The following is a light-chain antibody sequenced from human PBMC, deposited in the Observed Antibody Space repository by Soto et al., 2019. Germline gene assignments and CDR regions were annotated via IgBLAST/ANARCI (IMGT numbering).Light chain of an antibody. CDR3: QQSFSPPFS. V-gene: IGKV1-39*01. J-gene: IGKJ3*01. Sequence: DIQMTQSPSSLSASVGDRVTITCRASLGIANYLNWYQHKPGKAPNLLIYAASRLHTGVPSRFIGRASGTDFTLTINSLQPEDFATYYCQQSFSPPFSFGPGTNLDIK. CDR1: LGIANY. CDR2: AAS.